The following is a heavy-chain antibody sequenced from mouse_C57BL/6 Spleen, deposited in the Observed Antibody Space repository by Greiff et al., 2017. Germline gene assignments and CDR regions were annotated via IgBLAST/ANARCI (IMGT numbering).Heavy chain of an antibody. V-gene: IGHV1-69*01. CDR3: AARVTTPGWFAY. D-gene: IGHD2-2*01. Sequence: QVQLQQPGAELVMPGASVKLSCKASGYTFTSYWMHWVKQRPGQGLEWIGEIDPSDSYTNYNQKFKGKSTLTVDKSSSTAYMQLSSLTSEDSAVYYCAARVTTPGWFAYWGQGTLVTVSA. CDR2: IDPSDSYT. J-gene: IGHJ3*01. CDR1: GYTFTSYW.